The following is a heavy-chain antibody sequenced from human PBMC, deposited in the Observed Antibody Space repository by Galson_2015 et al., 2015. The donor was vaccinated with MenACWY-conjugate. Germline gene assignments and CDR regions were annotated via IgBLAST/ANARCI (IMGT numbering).Heavy chain of an antibody. CDR1: GYSFTNYW. J-gene: IGHJ6*02. V-gene: IGHV5-10-1*01. CDR3: ARPVDYYGSSLSYAMDV. D-gene: IGHD3-22*01. CDR2: IDPSDSYT. Sequence: QSGAEVKKPGESLKISCKSSGYSFTNYWISWVRQMPGKGLEWMGTIDPSDSYTNYSPSFKGHVTISADKSISTAHLQWSSLKASDTAMYYCARPVDYYGSSLSYAMDVWGQGTTVTVSS.